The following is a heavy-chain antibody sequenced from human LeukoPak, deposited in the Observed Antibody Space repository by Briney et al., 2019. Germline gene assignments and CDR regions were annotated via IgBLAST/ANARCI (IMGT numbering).Heavy chain of an antibody. V-gene: IGHV5-51*01. CDR1: GYGFTSYW. D-gene: IGHD7-27*01. Sequence: GVSLQISSPGSGYGFTSYWIGWVRQMPGKGMEWMGIIYSGDSDTRYSPSFQGQVTISADTSISTAYLQWSSLRASDTALSYCAGHSTGAADYWGQGSQVTVSS. CDR3: AGHSTGAADY. CDR2: IYSGDSDT. J-gene: IGHJ4*02.